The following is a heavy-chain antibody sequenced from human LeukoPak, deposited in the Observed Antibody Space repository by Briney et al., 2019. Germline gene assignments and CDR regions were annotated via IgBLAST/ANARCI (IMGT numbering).Heavy chain of an antibody. Sequence: GGSLRLSCAASGFTFSSYEMNWVRQAPGKGLEWVSYISSSGSTIYYADSVKGRFTISRDNSKNTLFLQMNSLRAEDTAVYYCAKRRGLELLYYYYMDVWGEGTTVTVSS. CDR3: AKRRGLELLYYYYMDV. D-gene: IGHD1-7*01. J-gene: IGHJ6*03. CDR1: GFTFSSYE. V-gene: IGHV3-48*03. CDR2: ISSSGSTI.